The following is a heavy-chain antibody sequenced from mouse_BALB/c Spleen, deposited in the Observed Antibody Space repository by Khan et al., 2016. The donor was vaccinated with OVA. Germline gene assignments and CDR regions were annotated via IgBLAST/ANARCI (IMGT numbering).Heavy chain of an antibody. D-gene: IGHD1-1*01. CDR3: ARKKYYGYAMDY. V-gene: IGHV3-2*02. CDR2: ISYGGST. J-gene: IGHJ4*01. Sequence: EVQLVESGPGLVKPSQSLSLTYTVTGYSITSDYAWDWIRQFPGNKLEWMGYISYGGSTSYNPSLKSRISITRDTSKNQFFLQLNSVTTEDTATYYCARKKYYGYAMDYWGQGTSVTVSS. CDR1: GYSITSDYA.